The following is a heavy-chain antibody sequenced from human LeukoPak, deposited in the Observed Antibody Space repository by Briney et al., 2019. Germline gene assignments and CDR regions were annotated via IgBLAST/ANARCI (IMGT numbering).Heavy chain of an antibody. D-gene: IGHD3-9*01. CDR1: GGSISRGGYS. Sequence: SETLSLTCAVSGGSISRGGYSWSWIRQPPGKGLEWIGYFYYSGSTYYNPSLKSRVTISLDTSKNQFSLQLNSVTPEDTAVYHCARGFEGELRYFDSPFDYWGQGTLVTVSS. J-gene: IGHJ4*02. CDR2: FYYSGST. CDR3: ARGFEGELRYFDSPFDY. V-gene: IGHV4-30-4*07.